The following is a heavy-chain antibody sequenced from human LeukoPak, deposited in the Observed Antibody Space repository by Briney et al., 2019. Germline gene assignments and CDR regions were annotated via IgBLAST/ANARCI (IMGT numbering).Heavy chain of an antibody. V-gene: IGHV4-59*08. D-gene: IGHD4-17*01. J-gene: IGHJ6*03. CDR3: ARTRPQDHGTSYMDV. CDR2: IFYSGTT. CDR1: GDSIISDY. Sequence: SETLSLTCDVSGDSIISDYWSWIRQSPEKGLEWIGFIFYSGTTTYNPSLQSRVTISVDTSKNKFYLKLTSVTTADTAVYYCARTRPQDHGTSYMDVWGKGTTVTVSS.